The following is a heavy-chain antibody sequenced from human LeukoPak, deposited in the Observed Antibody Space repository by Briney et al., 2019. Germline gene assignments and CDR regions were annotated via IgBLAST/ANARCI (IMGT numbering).Heavy chain of an antibody. CDR2: ISGSGGST. CDR3: ARVVYDFWSAYDY. CDR1: GFIFSNYA. Sequence: GGSLRLSCAVSGFIFSNYAMNWVRQAPGKGLEWVSAISGSGGSTYYADSVKGRFTISRDNSKNTLYLQMNSLRAEDTALYYCARVVYDFWSAYDYWGQGTPVTVSS. V-gene: IGHV3-23*01. J-gene: IGHJ4*02. D-gene: IGHD3-3*01.